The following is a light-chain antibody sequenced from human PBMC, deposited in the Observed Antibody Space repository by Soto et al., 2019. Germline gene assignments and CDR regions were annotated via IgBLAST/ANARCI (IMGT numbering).Light chain of an antibody. J-gene: IGLJ1*01. CDR3: QVWDGSSDPFV. CDR1: NIGSKS. Sequence: SYELTQPPSVSVAPGQTARITCGGKNIGSKSVHWYQQKPGQAPVLVVYDDSDRPSGIPERFSGSNSGNTATLTITWVEAGDEVDYYCQVWDGSSDPFVFGTGTKVTVL. CDR2: DDS. V-gene: IGLV3-21*02.